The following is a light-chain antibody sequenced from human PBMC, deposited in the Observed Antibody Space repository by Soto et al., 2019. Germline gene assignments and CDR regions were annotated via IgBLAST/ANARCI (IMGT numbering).Light chain of an antibody. Sequence: QSALTQPASVSGSPGQSITISCTGTTSDVGGYNYVSWYQQHPGKAPKLMIYEVSSRPSGVSNRFSGSKSGNTASLTISGLQSEDEADYYCSSYTSNSTPLVFGSGTKLTVL. V-gene: IGLV2-14*01. CDR2: EVS. J-gene: IGLJ1*01. CDR1: TSDVGGYNY. CDR3: SSYTSNSTPLV.